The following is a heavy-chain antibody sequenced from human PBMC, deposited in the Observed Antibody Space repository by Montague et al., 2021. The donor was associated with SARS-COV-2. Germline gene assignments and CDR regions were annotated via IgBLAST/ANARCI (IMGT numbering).Heavy chain of an antibody. CDR3: TKAFSARFVSPDSFHI. V-gene: IGHV3-23*01. CDR1: GFTFSDFA. D-gene: IGHD5/OR15-5a*01. CDR2: ISGSGRST. Sequence: GSLRLSCAASGFTFSDFAMSWVRQAPGKGLQWVSTISGSGRSTFYADSMEGRFNISRDNGQKIVYLQTKNLRVEDTALYYCTKAFSARFVSPDSFHIWGQGTLVTVSS. J-gene: IGHJ3*02.